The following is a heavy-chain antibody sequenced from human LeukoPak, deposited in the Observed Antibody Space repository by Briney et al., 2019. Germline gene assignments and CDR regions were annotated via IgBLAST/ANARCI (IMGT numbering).Heavy chain of an antibody. V-gene: IGHV3-66*01. Sequence: GGCLRLSCAASGFTVSSNYMSWVRQAPGKGLEWVSVIYSGGSTYYADSVKGRFTISRDNSKNTLYLQMNSLRAEDTAVYYCAKQYGDYGFDYWGQGTLVTVSS. D-gene: IGHD4-17*01. CDR1: GFTVSSNY. CDR3: AKQYGDYGFDY. CDR2: IYSGGST. J-gene: IGHJ4*02.